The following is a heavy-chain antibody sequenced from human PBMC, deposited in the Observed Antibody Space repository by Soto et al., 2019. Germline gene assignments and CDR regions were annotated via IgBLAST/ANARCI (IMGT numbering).Heavy chain of an antibody. CDR3: ARGSSPEGPIKMTFDY. Sequence: QVQLHESGPGLVKPSETLSVTCSVSGGSVTLDNFYWTWLRLHPEKGLEWIGYIYFTGTTYYSPSLRSRATISADTSKNVFFLSLTSVTDADTAIYYCARGSSPEGPIKMTFDYWGQGIQVTVSP. V-gene: IGHV4-31*03. CDR1: GGSVTLDNFY. J-gene: IGHJ4*02. CDR2: IYFTGTT. D-gene: IGHD2-2*01.